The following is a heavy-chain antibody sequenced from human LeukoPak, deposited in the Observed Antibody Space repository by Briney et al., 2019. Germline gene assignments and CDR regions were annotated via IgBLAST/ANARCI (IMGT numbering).Heavy chain of an antibody. CDR2: MSARGGST. J-gene: IGHJ4*02. V-gene: IGHV3-23*01. D-gene: IGHD4-17*01. Sequence: GGSLRLSCAAAGFTFSSDAMTWVRQAPGKGLEWVSVMSARGGSTYYADSVKGRFTIYRDNSKNTLYLQMNRLSAADTDVYYCAKDREWDDYAEYDYWGQGTLVTVSS. CDR1: GFTFSSDA. CDR3: AKDREWDDYAEYDY.